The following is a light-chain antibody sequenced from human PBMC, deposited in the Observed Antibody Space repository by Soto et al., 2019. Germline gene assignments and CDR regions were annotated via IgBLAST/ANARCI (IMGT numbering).Light chain of an antibody. CDR2: GVY. Sequence: EVVMTQSPAILSVSPGDTATLSCGASQSVRTKLAWYQQKAGHAPRLLISGVYSRAAGIPDRFSGSGSGTDFTLTISRLEPEDFAVYYCQQYDTSPRTFGQGTKVDIK. CDR3: QQYDTSPRT. J-gene: IGKJ1*01. CDR1: QSVRTK. V-gene: IGKV3-20*01.